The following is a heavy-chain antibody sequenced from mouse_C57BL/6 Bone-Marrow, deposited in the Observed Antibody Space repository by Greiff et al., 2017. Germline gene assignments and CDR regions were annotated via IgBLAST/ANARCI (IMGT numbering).Heavy chain of an antibody. J-gene: IGHJ1*03. V-gene: IGHV5-17*01. D-gene: IGHD4-1*01. CDR2: ISSGSSTI. CDR1: GFTFSDYG. CDR3: ARGELGPYWYFDV. Sequence: EVQRVESGGGLVKPGGSLKLSCAASGFTFSDYGMHWVRQAPEKGLEWVAYISSGSSTIYYADTVKGRFTISRDNAKNTLFLQMTSLRSEDTAMYYCARGELGPYWYFDVWGTGTTVTVSS.